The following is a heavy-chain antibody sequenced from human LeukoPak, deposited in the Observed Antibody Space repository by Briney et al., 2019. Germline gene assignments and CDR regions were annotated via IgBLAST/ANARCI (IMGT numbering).Heavy chain of an antibody. CDR2: ITDSGAGT. J-gene: IGHJ4*02. CDR3: AKRYTSGSYYFDY. V-gene: IGHV3-23*01. CDR1: GFTFSTHA. Sequence: GGSLRLSCAASGFTFSTHAMSWVRQAPGKGLEWVSAITDSGAGTFYADSVKGRFTISRDNSKNTLYLQMNSLRAEDTAVYFCAKRYTSGSYYFDYWGRGTLVTVSS. D-gene: IGHD6-19*01.